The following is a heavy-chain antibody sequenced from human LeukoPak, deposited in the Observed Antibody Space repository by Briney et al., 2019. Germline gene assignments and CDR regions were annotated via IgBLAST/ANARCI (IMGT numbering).Heavy chain of an antibody. Sequence: GGSLRLSCAASGFTVSSNYMSWVRQAPGKGLEWVAYINPSSTNIYYADSVKGRFTISRDNAKNSLYLQMNSLRAEDTAVYYCARDWGLIAYDYWGQGTLVTVSS. CDR2: INPSSTNI. CDR1: GFTVSSNY. D-gene: IGHD2-21*01. CDR3: ARDWGLIAYDY. V-gene: IGHV3-48*01. J-gene: IGHJ4*02.